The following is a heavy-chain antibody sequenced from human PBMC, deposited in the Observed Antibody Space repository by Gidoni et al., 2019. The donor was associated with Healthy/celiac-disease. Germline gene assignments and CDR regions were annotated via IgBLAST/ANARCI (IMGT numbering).Heavy chain of an antibody. CDR1: GGSISSSSYY. J-gene: IGHJ4*02. CDR3: ARHRREPLSPGHYYFDY. CDR2: IYYSGST. V-gene: IGHV4-39*01. D-gene: IGHD1-1*01. Sequence: QLQLQESGPGLVKPSETLSLTCTVSGGSISSSSYYWGWIRQPPGKGLEWIGSIYYSGSTYYNPSLKSRVTISVDTSKNQFSLKLSSVTAADTAVYYCARHRREPLSPGHYYFDYWGQGTLVTVSS.